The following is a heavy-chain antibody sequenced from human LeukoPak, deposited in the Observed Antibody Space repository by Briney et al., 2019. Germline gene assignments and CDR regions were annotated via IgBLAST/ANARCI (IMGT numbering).Heavy chain of an antibody. Sequence: SVKVSCKASGGTFSSYAISWVRQAPGQGLEWMGGIIPIFGTANYAQKFQGRVTITTDESTSTAYMELSSLRSEDTAVYYCARGPEPLGAVAGTLDYWGQGTLVTVSS. V-gene: IGHV1-69*05. CDR3: ARGPEPLGAVAGTLDY. CDR1: GGTFSSYA. J-gene: IGHJ4*02. CDR2: IIPIFGTA. D-gene: IGHD6-19*01.